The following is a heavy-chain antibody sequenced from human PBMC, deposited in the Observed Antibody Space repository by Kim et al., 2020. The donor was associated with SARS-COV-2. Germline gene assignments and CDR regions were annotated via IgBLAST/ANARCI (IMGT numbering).Heavy chain of an antibody. V-gene: IGHV1-69*13. J-gene: IGHJ3*02. CDR2: IIPIFGTA. D-gene: IGHD3-10*01. Sequence: SVKVSCKASGGTFSSYAISWVRQAPGQGLEWMGGIIPIFGTANYAQKFQGRVTITADESTSTAYMELSSLRSEDTAVYYCARDPYYYGSIQFDAFDIWGQGTMVTVSS. CDR1: GGTFSSYA. CDR3: ARDPYYYGSIQFDAFDI.